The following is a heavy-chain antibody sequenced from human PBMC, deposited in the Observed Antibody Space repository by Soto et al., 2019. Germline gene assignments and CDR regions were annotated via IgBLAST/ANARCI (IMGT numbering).Heavy chain of an antibody. D-gene: IGHD2-8*01. Sequence: ASVKVSCKASGYTFTSYGISWVRQAPGQGLEWMGWISAYNGNTNYAQKLQGRVTMTTDTSTSTAYMELRSLRSDDTAVYYCARDSGLGYCTNGVCFHYSLDYWGQGTLVTVSS. CDR2: ISAYNGNT. J-gene: IGHJ4*02. V-gene: IGHV1-18*01. CDR3: ARDSGLGYCTNGVCFHYSLDY. CDR1: GYTFTSYG.